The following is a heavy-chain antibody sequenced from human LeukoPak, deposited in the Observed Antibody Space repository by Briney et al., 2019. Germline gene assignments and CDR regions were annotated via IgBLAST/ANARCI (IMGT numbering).Heavy chain of an antibody. D-gene: IGHD6-19*01. Sequence: QSGGSLRLSCAASGFTFSSYAMSWVRQAPGKGLEWVSGISGSGGSTYYADSVKGRFTISRDNSKNTLYLQMNSLRAEDTAVYYCTKSHGYTSGWYGGYWGQGTLVTVSS. CDR1: GFTFSSYA. CDR2: ISGSGGST. J-gene: IGHJ4*02. V-gene: IGHV3-23*01. CDR3: TKSHGYTSGWYGGY.